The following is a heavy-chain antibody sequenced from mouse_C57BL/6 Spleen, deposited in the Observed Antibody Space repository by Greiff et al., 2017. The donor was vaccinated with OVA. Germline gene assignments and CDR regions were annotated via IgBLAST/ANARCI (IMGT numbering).Heavy chain of an antibody. CDR2: IYPGSGST. J-gene: IGHJ2*01. D-gene: IGHD1-1*01. Sequence: QVHVKQPGAELVKPGASVKMSCKASGYTFTSYWITWVKQRPGQGLEWIGDIYPGSGSTNYNEKFKSKATLTVDTSSSTAYMQLSSLTSEDSAVYYCARWGITTVVAPFDYWGQGTTLTVSS. V-gene: IGHV1-55*01. CDR3: ARWGITTVVAPFDY. CDR1: GYTFTSYW.